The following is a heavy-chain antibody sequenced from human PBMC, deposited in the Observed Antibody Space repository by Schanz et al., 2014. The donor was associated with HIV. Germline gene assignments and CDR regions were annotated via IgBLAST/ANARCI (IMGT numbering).Heavy chain of an antibody. V-gene: IGHV1-46*01. Sequence: QVQLVQSGAEMRKPGASVKVSCKEVGNTFPNYNIHWVRQGPGQGLEWMGIITQSGIVTNLAQKFQGRLTMTSDRSTSTIYMELRSLTSEDTAVYYCARPRAISGVASGLDSWGQGTLVIVSS. CDR2: ITQSGIVT. J-gene: IGHJ4*02. CDR3: ARPRAISGVASGLDS. CDR1: GNTFPNYN. D-gene: IGHD3-3*01.